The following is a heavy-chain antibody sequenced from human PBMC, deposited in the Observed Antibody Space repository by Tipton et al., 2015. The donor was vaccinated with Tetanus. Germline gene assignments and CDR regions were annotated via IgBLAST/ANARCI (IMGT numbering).Heavy chain of an antibody. V-gene: IGHV3-30*18. CDR3: AKGYGSRARALDY. J-gene: IGHJ4*02. Sequence: SLRLSCAASGFTFSSYGMHWVRQAPGKGLEWVAVISYDGSNKYYADSVKGRFTISRDNSKNTLYLQMNSLRAEDTAVYYCAKGYGSRARALDYWGQGTLVTVSS. D-gene: IGHD4-17*01. CDR2: ISYDGSNK. CDR1: GFTFSSYG.